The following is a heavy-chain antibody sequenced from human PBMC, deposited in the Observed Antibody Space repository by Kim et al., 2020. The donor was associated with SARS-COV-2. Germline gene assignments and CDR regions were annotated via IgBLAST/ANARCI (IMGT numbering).Heavy chain of an antibody. CDR1: GGTFSSYA. CDR2: IIPIFGTA. J-gene: IGHJ5*02. D-gene: IGHD3-22*01. V-gene: IGHV1-69*13. Sequence: SVKVSCKASGGTFSSYAISWVRQAPGQGLEWMGGIIPIFGTANYAQKFQGRVTITADESTSTAYMELSSLRAEDTAVYYCARYRYYYDSSGYYYPRLSWFDPWGQGTLVTVSS. CDR3: ARYRYYYDSSGYYYPRLSWFDP.